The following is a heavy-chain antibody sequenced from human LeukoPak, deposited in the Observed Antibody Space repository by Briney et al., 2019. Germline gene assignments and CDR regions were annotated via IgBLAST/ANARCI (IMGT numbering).Heavy chain of an antibody. V-gene: IGHV3-11*04. CDR1: GFTFSDYY. Sequence: GGSLRLSCAASGFTFSDYYMSWIRQAPGKGLEWVSYISSSGTTIFYTDSVKGRFTISRDNAKNSLYLQMNSLRAEDTAVCYCARWGGIAEGLDYWGQGTLVTVSS. CDR3: ARWGGIAEGLDY. CDR2: ISSSGTTI. D-gene: IGHD6-13*01. J-gene: IGHJ4*02.